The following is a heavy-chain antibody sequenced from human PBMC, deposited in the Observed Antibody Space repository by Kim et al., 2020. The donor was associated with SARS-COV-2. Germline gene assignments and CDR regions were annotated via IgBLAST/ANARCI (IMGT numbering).Heavy chain of an antibody. Sequence: SETLSLTCTVSGGSISSYYWSWIRQPPGKGLEWIGHIFYSGSTNYNPSLKSRVTISVDTSKNQLSLKLSSVTAADTAVYYCARGSTTPLNWFDPWGQGTLVT. D-gene: IGHD4-17*01. CDR2: IFYSGST. CDR1: GGSISSYY. CDR3: ARGSTTPLNWFDP. V-gene: IGHV4-59*13. J-gene: IGHJ5*02.